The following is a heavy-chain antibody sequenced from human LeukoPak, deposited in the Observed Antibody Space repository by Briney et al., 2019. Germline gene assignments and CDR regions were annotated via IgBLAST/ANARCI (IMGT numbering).Heavy chain of an antibody. Sequence: GGSLRLSCAASGFTFSSYAMSWVRQAPGKGLEWVSGVSGSGGSTYYADSVKGRFTISRDNSKNTLYLQMNSLRAEDTAVYYCAKDPMAYYYYMDVWGKGTTVTVSS. CDR3: AKDPMAYYYYMDV. V-gene: IGHV3-23*01. CDR2: VSGSGGST. CDR1: GFTFSSYA. D-gene: IGHD3-10*01. J-gene: IGHJ6*03.